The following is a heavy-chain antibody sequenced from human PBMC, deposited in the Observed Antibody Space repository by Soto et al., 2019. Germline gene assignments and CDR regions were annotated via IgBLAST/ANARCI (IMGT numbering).Heavy chain of an antibody. CDR1: GGSISSGDYY. CDR2: FFSDAER. Sequence: ETLSLTCTVSGGSISSGDYYWSWIRQPPGKALEWLAHFFSDAERSYSTSMQSRLNMYKDSSGSQVVLTMTNMAPADTATYFCARMDGDYNYYGLDVWGHGIAVTVSS. V-gene: IGHV2-26*01. CDR3: ARMDGDYNYYGLDV. J-gene: IGHJ6*02. D-gene: IGHD4-17*01.